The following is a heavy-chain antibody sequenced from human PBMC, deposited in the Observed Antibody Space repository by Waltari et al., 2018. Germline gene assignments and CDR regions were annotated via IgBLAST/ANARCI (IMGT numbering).Heavy chain of an antibody. CDR1: VGSISSYY. Sequence: QVQLQESGPGLFNPSLPLSLTWTVSVGSISSYYWSWILQPPGKGLECIPYIYDSGTTTYNPSIKRRATISVDTSKNQFSLKLSSVTAADTAVYYCVRSGPHSKRIVGEYDYWGQGTLVTVSS. J-gene: IGHJ4*02. V-gene: IGHV4-59*01. CDR3: VRSGPHSKRIVGEYDY. D-gene: IGHD3-10*01. CDR2: IYDSGTT.